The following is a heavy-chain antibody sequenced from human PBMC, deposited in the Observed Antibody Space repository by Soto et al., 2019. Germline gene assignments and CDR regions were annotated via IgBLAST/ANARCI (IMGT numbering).Heavy chain of an antibody. CDR1: GYTFTSYG. CDR2: ISAYNGNT. Sequence: QVQLVQSGAEVKKPGASVKVSCKASGYTFTSYGISWVRQAPGQGLEWMGWISAYNGNTNYAQKLQGRVTMTTDTSTSTAYMELRSLRSDDTAVYYCAGERGEEGRYFDWLLLDYWGQGTLVTVSS. CDR3: AGERGEEGRYFDWLLLDY. J-gene: IGHJ4*02. V-gene: IGHV1-18*01. D-gene: IGHD3-9*01.